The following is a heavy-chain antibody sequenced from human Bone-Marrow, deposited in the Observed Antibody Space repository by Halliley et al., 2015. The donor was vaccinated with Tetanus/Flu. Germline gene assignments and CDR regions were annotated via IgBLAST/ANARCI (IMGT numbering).Heavy chain of an antibody. CDR3: AGGTTSSSWYAFDS. D-gene: IGHD6-13*01. Sequence: IYGEDSTYYADSVKGRFTISRDNSKNTVFLQMNSLRAEDAAVYYGAGGTTSSSWYAFDSWGQGTLVTVSS. J-gene: IGHJ4*02. CDR2: IYGEDST. V-gene: IGHV3-53*01.